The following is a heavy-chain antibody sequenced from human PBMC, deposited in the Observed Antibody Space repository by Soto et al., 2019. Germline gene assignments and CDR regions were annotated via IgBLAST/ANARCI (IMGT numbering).Heavy chain of an antibody. CDR2: IYYSGST. D-gene: IGHD5-18*01. Sequence: QVQLQESGPGLVKPSETLSLTCTVSGGSISSYYWSWIRQPPGKGLEWIGYIYYSGSTNYNPSLKSRVTISVDTSKNQFSPKLSSVTAADTAVYYCARDLPNTAMVNFEYYGMDVWGQGTTVTVSS. CDR3: ARDLPNTAMVNFEYYGMDV. CDR1: GGSISSYY. J-gene: IGHJ6*02. V-gene: IGHV4-59*01.